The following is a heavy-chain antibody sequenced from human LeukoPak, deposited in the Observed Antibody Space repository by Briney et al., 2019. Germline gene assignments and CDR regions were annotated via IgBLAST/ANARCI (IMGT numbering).Heavy chain of an antibody. CDR3: ARDPRRYYDSSGYYLN. J-gene: IGHJ4*02. CDR1: GYTFTSYY. V-gene: IGHV1-46*01. CDR2: INPSGGST. Sequence: ASVKVSCKASGYTFTSYYMHWMRQAPGQGLEWMGIINPSGGSTSYAQKFQGRVTMTRDTSTSTVYMELSGLRSEDTAVYYCARDPRRYYDSSGYYLNWGQGTLVTVSS. D-gene: IGHD3-22*01.